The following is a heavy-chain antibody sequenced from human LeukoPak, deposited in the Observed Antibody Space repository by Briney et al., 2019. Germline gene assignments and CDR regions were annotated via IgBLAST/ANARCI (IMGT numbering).Heavy chain of an antibody. CDR1: GYTFTSYY. J-gene: IGHJ4*02. V-gene: IGHV1-46*01. CDR2: INPSGGST. D-gene: IGHD3-22*01. Sequence: ASVKVSYKASGYTFTSYYMHWVRQAPGQGLEWMGIINPSGGSTSYAQKFQGRVTMTRDTSTSTDYMELSSLRSEDTAVYYCARGMYYYDSSGYYSHWGQGTLVTVSS. CDR3: ARGMYYYDSSGYYSH.